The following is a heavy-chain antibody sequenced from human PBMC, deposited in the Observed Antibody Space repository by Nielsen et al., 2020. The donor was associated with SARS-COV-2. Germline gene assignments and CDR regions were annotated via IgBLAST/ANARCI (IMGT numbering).Heavy chain of an antibody. D-gene: IGHD2-15*01. CDR2: INPSGGST. V-gene: IGHV1-46*02. CDR1: GDTFNKYY. Sequence: ASVKVSCKASGDTFNKYYMHWVRQAPGQGLEWMGMINPSGGSTSYAQKFQGRVTMTRDTSTSTVYMDLSSLRSEDTAVYYCARAATQVATSNWFDPWGQGTLVTVSS. J-gene: IGHJ5*02. CDR3: ARAATQVATSNWFDP.